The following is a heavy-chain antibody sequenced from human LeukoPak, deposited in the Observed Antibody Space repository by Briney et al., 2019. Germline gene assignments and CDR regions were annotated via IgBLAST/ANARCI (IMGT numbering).Heavy chain of an antibody. J-gene: IGHJ4*02. D-gene: IGHD3-3*01. CDR1: GGSISSYY. V-gene: IGHV4-59*07. CDR3: ARGGYYDFWSGTDPPFDY. CDR2: IYYSGST. Sequence: SDTLSLTCTVSGGSISSYYWSWIRQPPGKGLEWIGYIYYSGSTNYNPSLKSRVTISVDTSNNQFSLKLSSVTAADTAVYYCARGGYYDFWSGTDPPFDYWGQGTLVTVSS.